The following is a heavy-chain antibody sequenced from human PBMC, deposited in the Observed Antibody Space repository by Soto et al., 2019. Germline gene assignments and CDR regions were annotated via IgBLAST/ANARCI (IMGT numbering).Heavy chain of an antibody. CDR2: INPNSGGT. Sequence: ASVKVSCKASGYTFTGYYMHWVRQAPGQGLEWMGWINPNSGGTNYAQKFQGWVTMTRDTSISTAYMELSRLRSDDTAVYYCARGVGATEYKYYYYGMDVWGQGTTVTVSS. CDR3: ARGVGATEYKYYYYGMDV. CDR1: GYTFTGYY. J-gene: IGHJ6*02. D-gene: IGHD1-26*01. V-gene: IGHV1-2*04.